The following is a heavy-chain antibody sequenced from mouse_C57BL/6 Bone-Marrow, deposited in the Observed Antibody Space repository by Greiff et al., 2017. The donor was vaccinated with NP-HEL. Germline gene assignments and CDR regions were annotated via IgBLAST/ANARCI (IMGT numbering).Heavy chain of an antibody. D-gene: IGHD1-1*01. Sequence: QVQLQQPGAELVRPGSSVKLSCKASGYTFTSYWMHWVKQRPIQGLEWIGNIDPSDSETHYNQKFKDKATLTVDKSSSTAYMQLSSLTSEDSAVYYCARVHYGSMAWFAYWGQGTLVTVSA. CDR3: ARVHYGSMAWFAY. V-gene: IGHV1-52*01. CDR2: IDPSDSET. CDR1: GYTFTSYW. J-gene: IGHJ3*01.